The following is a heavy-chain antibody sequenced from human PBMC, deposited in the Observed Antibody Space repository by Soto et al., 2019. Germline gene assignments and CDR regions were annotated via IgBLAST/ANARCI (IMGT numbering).Heavy chain of an antibody. CDR2: INPGGGST. Sequence: ASVKVSCKASGYTFIRYYMNWVRQAPGQGLEWMGIINPGGGSTSYAERFQGRVTMTRDTTTSTFFMELRGLTSDDTAIYYCAREKGMPEGAFFDHWSQGXLVTVSS. CDR1: GYTFIRYY. CDR3: AREKGMPEGAFFDH. V-gene: IGHV1-46*01. D-gene: IGHD2-2*01. J-gene: IGHJ4*02.